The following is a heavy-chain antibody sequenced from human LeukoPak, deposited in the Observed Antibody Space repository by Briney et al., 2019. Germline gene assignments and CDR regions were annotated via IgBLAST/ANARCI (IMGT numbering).Heavy chain of an antibody. CDR3: ARCTTGRTFGSLREIKRSREIDY. V-gene: IGHV3-53*01. CDR1: GFNVSSNY. J-gene: IGHJ4*02. CDR2: LYSDSKK. Sequence: GGSLRLSCAASGFNVSSNYMSWVRRPPGKGLEWVSFLYSDSKKYYPDSVKGRFTISRDDSKNIVFLQMNGLRAEDTALYYCARCTTGRTFGSLREIKRSREIDYWGQGTLVTVSS. D-gene: IGHD1-1*01.